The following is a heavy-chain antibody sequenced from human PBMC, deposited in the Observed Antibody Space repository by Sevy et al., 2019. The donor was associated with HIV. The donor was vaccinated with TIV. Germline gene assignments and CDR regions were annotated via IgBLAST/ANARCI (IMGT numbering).Heavy chain of an antibody. J-gene: IGHJ3*02. CDR2: ISYDGSNK. D-gene: IGHD6-13*01. CDR1: GFTFSSYA. Sequence: GGSLRLSCAASGFTFSSYAMHWVRQAPGKGLEWVAVISYDGSNKYYADSVKGRFTISRDNSKNTLYLPMNSLRAEDMAVYYCARDRRDEYSSSWYGEGAFDIWGQGTMVTVSS. V-gene: IGHV3-30-3*01. CDR3: ARDRRDEYSSSWYGEGAFDI.